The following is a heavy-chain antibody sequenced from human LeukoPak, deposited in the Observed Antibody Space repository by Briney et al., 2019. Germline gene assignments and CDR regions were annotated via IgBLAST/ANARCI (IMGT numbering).Heavy chain of an antibody. CDR1: GFTVSSNY. V-gene: IGHV3-53*05. CDR2: IYSGGST. D-gene: IGHD4-4*01. J-gene: IGHJ4*02. CDR3: ARGMVTTVTTFDY. Sequence: GGSLRLSCAASGFTVSSNYMSWVRQAPGKGLQWVSVIYSGGSTYYADSVKGRFTISRDNSKNTLYLQMNSLRAEDTAVYYCARGMVTTVTTFDYWGQGTLVTVSS.